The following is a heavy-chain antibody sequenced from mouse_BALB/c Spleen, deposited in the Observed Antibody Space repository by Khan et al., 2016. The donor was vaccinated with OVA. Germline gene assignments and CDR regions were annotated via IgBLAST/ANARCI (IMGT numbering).Heavy chain of an antibody. J-gene: IGHJ3*01. CDR1: GYTFTSYY. CDR3: ARTGYGNPFAY. Sequence: QVQLQQPGAELVKPGASVKISCKASGYTFTSYYMYWVKQRPGQGLEWIGGINPNNGDTHFNEKFKNKATLTVDKSSSTAYMQLSSLTSEDSAVYCCARTGYGNPFAYWGQGTLVTVSA. D-gene: IGHD2-1*01. V-gene: IGHV1S81*02. CDR2: INPNNGDT.